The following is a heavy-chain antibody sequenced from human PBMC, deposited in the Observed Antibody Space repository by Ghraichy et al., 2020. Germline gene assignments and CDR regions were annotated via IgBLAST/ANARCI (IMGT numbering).Heavy chain of an antibody. J-gene: IGHJ4*02. CDR1: GFTFSSYA. D-gene: IGHD2-2*01. Sequence: GESLNISCAASGFTFSSYAMSWVRQAPGKGLEWVSAISGSGGSTYYADSVKGRFTISRDNSKNTLYLQMNSLRAEDTAVYYCAKDLDCSSTSCYYNFDYWGQGTLVTVSS. CDR3: AKDLDCSSTSCYYNFDY. V-gene: IGHV3-23*01. CDR2: ISGSGGST.